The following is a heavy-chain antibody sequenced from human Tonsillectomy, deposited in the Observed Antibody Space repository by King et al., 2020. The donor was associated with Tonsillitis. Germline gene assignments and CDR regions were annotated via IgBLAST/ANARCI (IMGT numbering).Heavy chain of an antibody. V-gene: IGHV4-34*01. CDR2: INHSGST. CDR1: GGSLTDYY. CDR3: ASGVRVAKGGGTFRLIYALDA. D-gene: IGHD3-16*01. Sequence: QVQLQQWGAGLLKHSETMSLTCTVYGGSLTDYYWTWIRQPPGKGLEWIGEINHSGSTDYNPSLKSRVTTSVDTSTNQFFLNVSSVTAADTAVYYCASGVRVAKGGGTFRLIYALDAWGQGLKVTVTS. J-gene: IGHJ6*02.